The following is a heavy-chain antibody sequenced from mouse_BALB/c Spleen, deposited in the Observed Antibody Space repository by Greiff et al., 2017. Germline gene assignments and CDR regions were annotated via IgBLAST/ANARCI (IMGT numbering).Heavy chain of an antibody. Sequence: LVKTGASVKISCKASGYSFTGYYMHWVKQSHGKSLEWIGYISCYNGATSYNQKFKGKATFTVDTSSSTAYMQFNSLTSEDSAVYYCARWGGYCNYEGGSSYAMDYWGQGTSVTVSS. V-gene: IGHV1S34*01. D-gene: IGHD2-1*01. CDR2: ISCYNGAT. CDR3: ARWGGYCNYEGGSSYAMDY. J-gene: IGHJ4*01. CDR1: GYSFTGYY.